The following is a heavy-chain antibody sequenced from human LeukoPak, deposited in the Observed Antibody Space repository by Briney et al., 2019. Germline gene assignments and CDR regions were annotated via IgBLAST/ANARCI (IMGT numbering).Heavy chain of an antibody. CDR3: ANGGGGELDP. D-gene: IGHD3-16*01. V-gene: IGHV3-23*01. J-gene: IGHJ5*02. CDR2: ISGRDGST. Sequence: GGSLRLSCAASGFTFSRYAMSWVRQAPGKGLEWVSGISGRDGSTYYADSVRGRFTISRDNSKNTLYLQMNSLRAEDTAVYYCANGGGGELDPWGQGTLVTVSS. CDR1: GFTFSRYA.